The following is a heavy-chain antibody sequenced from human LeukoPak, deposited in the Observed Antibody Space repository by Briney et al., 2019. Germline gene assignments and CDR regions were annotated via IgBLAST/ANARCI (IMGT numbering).Heavy chain of an antibody. J-gene: IGHJ4*02. CDR3: IVPGDY. CDR1: GFPFNTFW. D-gene: IGHD2-2*01. Sequence: GGSLRLSCAASGFPFNTFWMTWVRQAPGKGLEWVANIKQDGSEKYYVDSVKGRFTISRDNAKNSLYLQMNSLRAEDTAVYYCIVPGDYWGQGTLVTVSS. V-gene: IGHV3-7*01. CDR2: IKQDGSEK.